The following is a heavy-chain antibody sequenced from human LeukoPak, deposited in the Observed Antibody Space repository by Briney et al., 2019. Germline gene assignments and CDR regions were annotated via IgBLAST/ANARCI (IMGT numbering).Heavy chain of an antibody. V-gene: IGHV1-46*01. CDR3: ARDPGGSYYYYYYYMDV. J-gene: IGHJ6*03. Sequence: GASVKVSCKASGYTFTSYYMHWVRQAPGQGLEWMGIINPSGGSTSYAQKFQGRVTMTRDMSTSTVYMELSSLRSEDTAVYYCARDPGGSYYYYYYYMDVWGKGTTVTVSS. CDR1: GYTFTSYY. D-gene: IGHD1-26*01. CDR2: INPSGGST.